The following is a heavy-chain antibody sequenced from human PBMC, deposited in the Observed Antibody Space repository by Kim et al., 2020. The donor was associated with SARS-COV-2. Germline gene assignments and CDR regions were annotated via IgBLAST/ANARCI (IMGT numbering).Heavy chain of an antibody. V-gene: IGHV3-30*01. CDR3: ARDRTIYYGSGWGAFDI. J-gene: IGHJ3*02. D-gene: IGHD3-10*01. Sequence: VKRRFTISRDNSKNTRYLQMNSLRAEDTAVYYCARDRTIYYGSGWGAFDIWGQGTMVTVSS.